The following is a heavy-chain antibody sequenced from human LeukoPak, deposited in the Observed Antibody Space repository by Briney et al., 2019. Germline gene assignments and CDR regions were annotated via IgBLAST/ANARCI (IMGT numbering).Heavy chain of an antibody. CDR2: INPNSGGT. J-gene: IGHJ4*02. Sequence: ASVKVSCKASGYTLTDYYMHWVRRAPGQGLEWMGRINPNSGGTNYAQKFQGRVTMTRDTSISTVYMELSRLRSDDTAVYYCARVGYYESSGYYEYWGQGTLVTVSS. CDR3: ARVGYYESSGYYEY. CDR1: GYTLTDYY. V-gene: IGHV1-2*06. D-gene: IGHD3-22*01.